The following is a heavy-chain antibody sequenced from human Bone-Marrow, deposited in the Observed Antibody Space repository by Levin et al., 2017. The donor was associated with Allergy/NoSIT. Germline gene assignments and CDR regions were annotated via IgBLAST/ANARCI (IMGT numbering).Heavy chain of an antibody. CDR1: GDSITSVSW. V-gene: IGHV4-4*02. Sequence: PSETLSLTCAVSGDSITSVSWWSWVRQTPGKGLEWIGEIYHRGVTNYNSSLKSRVTMSVDKSKNHFSLRMTSITAADTAMYYCARGLGECFAESCTRPRHYDYWGQGILVTVSS. CDR3: ARGLGECFAESCTRPRHYDY. CDR2: IYHRGVT. D-gene: IGHD2-21*01. J-gene: IGHJ4*02.